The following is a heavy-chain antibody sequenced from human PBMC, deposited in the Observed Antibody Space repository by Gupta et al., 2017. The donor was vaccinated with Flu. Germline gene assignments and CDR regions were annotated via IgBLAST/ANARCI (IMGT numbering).Heavy chain of an antibody. CDR3: ARDLNTGSSEGGFDP. D-gene: IGHD3-9*01. CDR1: GLTFRGYG. V-gene: IGHV3-33*01. Sequence: QVQLVESGGGVVQPGRSLRFSCAASGLTFRGYGMHWVSQAPGKGLEWVAVIHYDGSNKYYADSVKGRFTISRDNSKNTVYLQMNSLRAEDTAVYYCARDLNTGSSEGGFDPWGQGTLVTVSS. J-gene: IGHJ5*02. CDR2: IHYDGSNK.